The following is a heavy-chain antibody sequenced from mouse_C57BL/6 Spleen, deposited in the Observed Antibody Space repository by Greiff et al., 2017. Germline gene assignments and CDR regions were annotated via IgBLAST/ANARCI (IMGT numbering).Heavy chain of an antibody. V-gene: IGHV1-9*01. CDR3: AKDDCYYAWFAY. J-gene: IGHJ3*01. CDR2: ILPGSGST. CDR1: GYTFTGYW. D-gene: IGHD2-3*01. Sequence: VQLQQSGAELMKPGASVKLSCKASGYTFTGYWIEWVKQRPGHGLEWIGEILPGSGSTNYNEKFKGKATFTADTSSNTAYMQLSSLTAEDSAIYCCAKDDCYYAWFAYWGQGTLVTVSA.